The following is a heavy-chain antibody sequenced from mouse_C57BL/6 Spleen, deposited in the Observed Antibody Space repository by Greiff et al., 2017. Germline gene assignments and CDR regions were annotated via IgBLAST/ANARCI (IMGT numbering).Heavy chain of an antibody. V-gene: IGHV5-4*01. D-gene: IGHD6-5*01. CDR1: GFTFSSYA. J-gene: IGHJ4*01. CDR2: ISDGGSYT. Sequence: EVQLVESGGGLVTPGGSLKLSCAASGFTFSSYAMSWVRQTPEKRLEWVATISDGGSYTYYPDNVKGRFTISRDNAKNNLYLQMSHLKSEDTAMYYCARAYDYYAMDYWGQGTSVTVSS. CDR3: ARAYDYYAMDY.